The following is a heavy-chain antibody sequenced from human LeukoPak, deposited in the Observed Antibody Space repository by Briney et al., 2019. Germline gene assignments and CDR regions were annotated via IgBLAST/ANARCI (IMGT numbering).Heavy chain of an antibody. CDR1: GCGFTSYW. Sequence: GESLKISFKGSGCGFTSYWIGWVRRMPGKGVEWMGISYPGESDTRYSPSFEGEVTISADNSISTAYLRWSRLKASDTAMYYCARHIAARHGDYWGQGTLVTVSS. V-gene: IGHV5-51*01. CDR2: SYPGESDT. D-gene: IGHD6-6*01. J-gene: IGHJ4*02. CDR3: ARHIAARHGDY.